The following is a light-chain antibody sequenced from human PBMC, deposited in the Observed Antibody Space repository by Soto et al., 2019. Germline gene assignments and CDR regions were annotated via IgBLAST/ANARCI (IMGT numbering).Light chain of an antibody. CDR2: GAS. CDR1: QSVSTY. Sequence: VLTQSLATLSLIPGESATLSCRASQSVSTYLAWYQQKPGQAPRLLIHGASSRATGIPARFSGSGSGTDFTLTISSLQPEDFAVYNCQQYNKWPRTFGQGTKVDIK. J-gene: IGKJ2*01. V-gene: IGKV3-11*01. CDR3: QQYNKWPRT.